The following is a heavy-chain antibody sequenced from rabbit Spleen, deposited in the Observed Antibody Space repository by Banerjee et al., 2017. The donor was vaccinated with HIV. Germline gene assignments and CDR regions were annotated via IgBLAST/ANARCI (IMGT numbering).Heavy chain of an antibody. Sequence: QEQLVESGGGLVKPGASLTLPCKASGFSFSTGTNMCWFRQAPGKGLEWIACIYNGDGSTYYANWAKGRFTISKTSSTTVTLQMTSLTAADTATYFCARDSGSSFSSYGMDLWGPGTLVTVS. CDR2: IYNGDGST. CDR1: GFSFSTGTN. CDR3: ARDSGSSFSSYGMDL. J-gene: IGHJ6*01. D-gene: IGHD8-1*01. V-gene: IGHV1S45*01.